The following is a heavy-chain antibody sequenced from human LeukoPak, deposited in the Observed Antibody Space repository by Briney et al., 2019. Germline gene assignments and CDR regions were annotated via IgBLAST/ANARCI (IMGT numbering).Heavy chain of an antibody. CDR1: GGSISSYY. D-gene: IGHD6-13*01. V-gene: IGHV4-59*01. CDR3: ARRIAGGPLDY. J-gene: IGHJ4*02. CDR2: IYYSGST. Sequence: SETLSLTCTVSGGSISSYYWSWIRRPPGKGLEWIGYIYYSGSTNYNPSLKSRVTISVDTSKNQFSLKLSSVTAADTAVYYCARRIAGGPLDYWGQGTLVTVSS.